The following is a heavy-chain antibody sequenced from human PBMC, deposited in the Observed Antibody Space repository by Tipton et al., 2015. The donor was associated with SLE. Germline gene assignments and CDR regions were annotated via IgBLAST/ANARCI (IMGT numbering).Heavy chain of an antibody. D-gene: IGHD2-8*01. V-gene: IGHV4-59*01. J-gene: IGHJ1*01. CDR1: GGSISSYY. CDR2: IYYSGST. Sequence: LRLSCTVSGGSISSYYWSWIRQPPGKGLEWIGYIYYSGSTDYNPSLKSRVTISVDTSKNQFSLKLSSVTAADTAVYYCARVETYCTNGVCYKYFQHWGQGTLVTVSS. CDR3: ARVETYCTNGVCYKYFQH.